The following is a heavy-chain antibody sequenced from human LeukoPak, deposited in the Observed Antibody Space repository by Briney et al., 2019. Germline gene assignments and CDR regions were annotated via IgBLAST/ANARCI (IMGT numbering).Heavy chain of an antibody. CDR3: ARGRITMVRGVIMSGYYYYMDV. V-gene: IGHV4-34*01. J-gene: IGHJ6*03. CDR2: INHSGST. Sequence: SETLSLTCAVYGGSFSGYYWSWIRQPPGKGLEWIGEINHSGSTNYNPSLKSRVTISVDTSKNQFSLKLSSVTAADTAVYYCARGRITMVRGVIMSGYYYYMDVWGKGTTVTVSS. CDR1: GGSFSGYY. D-gene: IGHD3-10*01.